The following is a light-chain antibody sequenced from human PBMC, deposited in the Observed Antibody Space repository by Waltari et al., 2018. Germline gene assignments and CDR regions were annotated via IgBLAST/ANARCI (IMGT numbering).Light chain of an antibody. Sequence: QSALTQPASVSGTPGQSITISCSGTTRDVGSSDLVSWYQQHPGEAPNLLICEVFKRPPDTSSRFSGAKSGSTASLTISGLQPEDEADYYCCSYAGRGTYVFGSGTKVTVL. V-gene: IGLV2-23*02. CDR1: TRDVGSSDL. CDR3: CSYAGRGTYV. CDR2: EVF. J-gene: IGLJ1*01.